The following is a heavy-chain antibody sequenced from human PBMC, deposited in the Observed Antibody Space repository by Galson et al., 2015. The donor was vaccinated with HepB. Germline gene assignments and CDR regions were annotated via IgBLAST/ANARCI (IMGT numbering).Heavy chain of an antibody. CDR1: EFTFSSYW. D-gene: IGHD3-10*01. Sequence: SLRLSCAASEFTFSSYWMNWVRQAPGKGLEWVANINPDGSEKYYVAALKGRYTISRDNAKNSLYLQMDSLIAEDTAVYYCARRISLVRGIITKPDYYYGMDVWGQGTTVTVAS. V-gene: IGHV3-7*03. J-gene: IGHJ6*02. CDR2: INPDGSEK. CDR3: ARRISLVRGIITKPDYYYGMDV.